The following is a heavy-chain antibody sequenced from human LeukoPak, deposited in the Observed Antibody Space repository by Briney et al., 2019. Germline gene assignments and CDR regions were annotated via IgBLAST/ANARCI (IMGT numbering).Heavy chain of an antibody. V-gene: IGHV4-59*01. D-gene: IGHD2-21*02. J-gene: IGHJ4*02. CDR2: IYYSGST. Sequence: SETLSLTCTVSGGSISSYYWSWIRQPPGKGLEWIGYIYYSGSTNYNPSLKSRVTISVDTSKNQFSLKLSSVTAADTAVYYCARFVVVTAMFDYWGQGTLVTVSS. CDR1: GGSISSYY. CDR3: ARFVVVTAMFDY.